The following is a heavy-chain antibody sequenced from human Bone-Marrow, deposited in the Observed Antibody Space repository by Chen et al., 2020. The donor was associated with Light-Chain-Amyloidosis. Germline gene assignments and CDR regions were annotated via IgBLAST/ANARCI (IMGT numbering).Heavy chain of an antibody. J-gene: IGHJ6*03. V-gene: IGHV3-21*01. CDR1: GFTFSSYS. Sequence: EVQLVASGGGLVKPGGSLRLSCAASGFTFSSYSMNWVRQAPGKGLEWVSSISSGSSYIYYADSVKGRFTISRDNAKNSLYLQMNSLRAEDTAVYYCASYDPRTYYYYYMDGWGKGTTVTVSS. CDR3: ASYDPRTYYYYYMDG. D-gene: IGHD3-3*01. CDR2: ISSGSSYI.